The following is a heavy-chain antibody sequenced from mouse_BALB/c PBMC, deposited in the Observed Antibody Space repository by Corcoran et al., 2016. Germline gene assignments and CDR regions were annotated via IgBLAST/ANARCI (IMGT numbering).Heavy chain of an antibody. J-gene: IGHJ3*01. Sequence: DVQLQESGPGLVKPSQSLSLTCSVTGYSITSGYYWNWIRQFPGNKLEWMGYISYDGSNNYNPSLKNRISITRDTSKNQFFLKLNSVTTEDTATYYCAREGAYYGNYVAWFAYWGQGTLVTVSA. D-gene: IGHD2-10*01. CDR3: AREGAYYGNYVAWFAY. V-gene: IGHV3-6*02. CDR1: GYSITSGYY. CDR2: ISYDGSN.